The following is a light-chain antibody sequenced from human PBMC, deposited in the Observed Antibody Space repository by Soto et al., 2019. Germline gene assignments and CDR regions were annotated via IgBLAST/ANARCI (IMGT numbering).Light chain of an antibody. CDR3: QHYSSYST. V-gene: IGKV1-5*01. Sequence: IQMTHSPSTLSASVGDRVTITCRASQSVGTWLAWYQQKPGKAPKLLIIDVSTLQSGVPSRFSGSGSGTEFTLTIRSLQPDDFATYYCQHYSSYSTFGQGTKVDIK. J-gene: IGKJ1*01. CDR1: QSVGTW. CDR2: DVS.